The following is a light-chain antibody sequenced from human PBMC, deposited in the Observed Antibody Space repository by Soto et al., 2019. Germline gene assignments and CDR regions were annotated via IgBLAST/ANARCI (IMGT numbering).Light chain of an antibody. CDR1: ESISSW. J-gene: IGKJ5*01. Sequence: DIQMTQIPSTLPASVGDTVTIICRASESISSWLAWYQQKPGKAPKLLIYAASSLQSGVPSRFSGSGSGTDFTLTISSLQPEDFATYYCQQSYSTPITFGQGTRLEI. CDR2: AAS. V-gene: IGKV1-39*01. CDR3: QQSYSTPIT.